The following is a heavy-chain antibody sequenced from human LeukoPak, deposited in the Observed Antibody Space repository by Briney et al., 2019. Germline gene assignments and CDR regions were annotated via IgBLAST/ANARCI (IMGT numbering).Heavy chain of an antibody. CDR3: ATCAYIGEVRFYDYYYYGMDV. V-gene: IGHV1-24*01. D-gene: IGHD3-10*01. CDR2: FDPEDGET. CDR1: GYTLTELS. Sequence: GASVKVSCKVSGYTLTELSMHWVRQAPGKGLEWMGGFDPEDGETIYVQKFQGRVTMTEDTSTDTAYKELSSLRSEDTAVYYCATCAYIGEVRFYDYYYYGMDVWGQGTTVTVSS. J-gene: IGHJ6*02.